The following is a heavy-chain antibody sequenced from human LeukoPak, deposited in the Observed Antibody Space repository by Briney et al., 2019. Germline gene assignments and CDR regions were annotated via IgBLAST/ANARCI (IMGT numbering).Heavy chain of an antibody. V-gene: IGHV4-39*01. J-gene: IGHJ5*02. D-gene: IGHD1-1*01. Sequence: SETLSLTCTVSGGSISSSSYYWGWIRQPPGKGLEWIGSIYYSGSTYYNPSLKSRVTISVDTSKNQFSLKLSSVTAADTAVYYCARYNWNGLITNWFDPWGQGTLVTVSS. CDR3: ARYNWNGLITNWFDP. CDR2: IYYSGST. CDR1: GGSISSSSYY.